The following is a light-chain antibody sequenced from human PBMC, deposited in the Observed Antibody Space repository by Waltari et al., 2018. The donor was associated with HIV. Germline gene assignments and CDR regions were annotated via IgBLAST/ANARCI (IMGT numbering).Light chain of an antibody. Sequence: QSVLTQPPSASGTPGQRVTISCSGSSSNIGSNTVNWYQQLPGTAPKLLIYSNNPLPSGVPDRFSGSKSGTSASLAISGLQSEDEADYYCAAWDDSLNVVVFGGGTKLTVL. CDR3: AAWDDSLNVVV. CDR1: SSNIGSNT. J-gene: IGLJ2*01. CDR2: SNN. V-gene: IGLV1-44*01.